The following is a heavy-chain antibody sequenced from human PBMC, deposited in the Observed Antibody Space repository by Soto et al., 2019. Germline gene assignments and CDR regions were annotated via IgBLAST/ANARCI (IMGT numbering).Heavy chain of an antibody. Sequence: SETLSLTCAVYGGSFSGYYWSWIRQPPGKGLEWIGEINHSGSTNYNPSLKSRVTISVDTSKNQFSLKLSSVTAADTAVYYCAAGLSIAAAGIDYWGQGTLVTVSS. CDR2: INHSGST. V-gene: IGHV4-34*01. CDR1: GGSFSGYY. J-gene: IGHJ4*02. CDR3: AAGLSIAAAGIDY. D-gene: IGHD6-13*01.